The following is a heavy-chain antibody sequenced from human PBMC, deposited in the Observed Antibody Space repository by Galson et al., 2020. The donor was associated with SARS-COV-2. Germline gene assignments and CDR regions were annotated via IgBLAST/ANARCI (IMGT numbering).Heavy chain of an antibody. CDR3: ARLSSSWYEGFDY. D-gene: IGHD6-13*01. Sequence: ASETLSLTCSVSGGSLSPYFWSWIRQPPGKGLEWIGYIYHTGSTNYSPSLKSRVTISVDTSKNQFSLKLNSLTAADPAVYYCARLSSSWYEGFDYWGQGTLVTVSS. J-gene: IGHJ4*02. V-gene: IGHV4-59*01. CDR1: GGSLSPYF. CDR2: IYHTGST.